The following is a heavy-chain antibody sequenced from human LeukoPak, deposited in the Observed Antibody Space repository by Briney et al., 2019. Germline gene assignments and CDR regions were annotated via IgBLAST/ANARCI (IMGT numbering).Heavy chain of an antibody. Sequence: SETLSLTCTVSGGSIRSSSYYWGWIRQPPGKGLEWIGNIYYSGSTYYNPSLKTLVTISLATTKNQFSLQLSSVTAADTAVYYCARWVHVTGYYGEWGQGTLVTVSS. J-gene: IGHJ4*02. CDR1: GGSIRSSSYY. CDR3: ARWVHVTGYYGE. V-gene: IGHV4-39*01. CDR2: IYYSGST. D-gene: IGHD3-9*01.